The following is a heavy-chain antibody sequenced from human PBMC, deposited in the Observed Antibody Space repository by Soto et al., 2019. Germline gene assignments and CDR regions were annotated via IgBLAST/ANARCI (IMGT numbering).Heavy chain of an antibody. D-gene: IGHD6-19*01. CDR1: GFTFSSYA. CDR3: AKEGAVAGELDY. Sequence: EVQLLESGGGLVQPGGSLRLSCAASGFTFSSYAMSWVRQAPGKGLEWVSAISGSGGSTYYADSVKGRFTISRDNSKNPRYLQMNSLRAEDTAVYYCAKEGAVAGELDYWGQGTLVTVSS. V-gene: IGHV3-23*01. CDR2: ISGSGGST. J-gene: IGHJ4*02.